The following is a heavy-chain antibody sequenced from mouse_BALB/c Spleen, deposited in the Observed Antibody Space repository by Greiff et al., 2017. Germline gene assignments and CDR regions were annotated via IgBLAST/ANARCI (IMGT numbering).Heavy chain of an antibody. CDR2: ISSGGGST. Sequence: EVMLVESGGGLVKPGGSLKLSCAASGFAFSSYDMSWVRQTPEKRLEWVAYISSGGGSTYYPDTVKGRFTISRDNAKNTLYLQMSSLKSEDTAMYYCARGVAHYAMDYWGQGTSVTVSS. CDR1: GFAFSSYD. J-gene: IGHJ4*01. CDR3: ARGVAHYAMDY. D-gene: IGHD1-3*01. V-gene: IGHV5-12-1*01.